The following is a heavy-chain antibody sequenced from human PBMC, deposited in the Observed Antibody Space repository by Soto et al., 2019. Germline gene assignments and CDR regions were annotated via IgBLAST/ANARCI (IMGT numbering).Heavy chain of an antibody. CDR2: IYWDDDK. J-gene: IGHJ4*02. D-gene: IGHD1-1*01. CDR3: VRSDSATGTTFGY. CDR1: GFSLSSSGVG. Sequence: QITLKESGPTQVKPTQTLTLTCTVSGFSLSSSGVGVGWIRQPPGKALEWLALIYWDDDKRYSPSLKTRVTVTSDTSKNQVVLTVTDMDPADTATYYCVRSDSATGTTFGYWGQGILVTVPS. V-gene: IGHV2-5*02.